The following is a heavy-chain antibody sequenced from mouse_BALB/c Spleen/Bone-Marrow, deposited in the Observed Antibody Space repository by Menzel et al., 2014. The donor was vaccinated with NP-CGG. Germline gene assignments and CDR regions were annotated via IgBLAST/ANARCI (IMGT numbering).Heavy chain of an antibody. CDR1: GFNIKDTY. Sequence: VPLQHSWAALVKPGASVPLSCTASGFNIKDTYMHWVQQRPEQGLEWIGRTDPANGNTKYDPKFQGKATITADTSSNTAYLQLSSLTSEDTAVYYCARWEFYAMDYWGQGTSVTVSS. CDR2: TDPANGNT. J-gene: IGHJ4*01. V-gene: IGHV14-3*02. CDR3: ARWEFYAMDY. D-gene: IGHD4-1*01.